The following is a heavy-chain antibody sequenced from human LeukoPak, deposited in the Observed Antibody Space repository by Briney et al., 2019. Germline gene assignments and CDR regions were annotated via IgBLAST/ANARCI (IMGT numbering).Heavy chain of an antibody. V-gene: IGHV3-53*01. Sequence: GGSLRLSCAASGFSVSLNYMNWVRQAPGKGLEWVSILYSGSDTYYADSVKGRFAISRDSSKNMLFLHMNSLRAEDTAVYYCARVGDHFHWYLDLWGRGTLVTVSS. CDR2: LYSGSDT. D-gene: IGHD3-3*02. J-gene: IGHJ2*01. CDR3: ARVGDHFHWYLDL. CDR1: GFSVSLNY.